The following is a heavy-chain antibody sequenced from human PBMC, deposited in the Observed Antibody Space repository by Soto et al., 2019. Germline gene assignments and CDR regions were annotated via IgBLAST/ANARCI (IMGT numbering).Heavy chain of an antibody. J-gene: IGHJ3*02. Sequence: QVQLQESGPGLVKPSETLSLTCTVSGGSISSYYWSWIRQPPGKGLEWIGYIYYSGSTNYNPSLKSRVTISVDTSKNQFSLKLSSVTAADTAVYYCARDGYYDYVWGSYDIWGQGTMVTVSS. CDR2: IYYSGST. V-gene: IGHV4-59*01. CDR1: GGSISSYY. CDR3: ARDGYYDYVWGSYDI. D-gene: IGHD3-16*01.